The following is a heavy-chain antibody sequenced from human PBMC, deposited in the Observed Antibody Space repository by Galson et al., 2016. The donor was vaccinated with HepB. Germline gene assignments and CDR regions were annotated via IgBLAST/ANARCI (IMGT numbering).Heavy chain of an antibody. CDR2: INSDGSTT. D-gene: IGHD1-26*01. V-gene: IGHV3-74*01. CDR3: VNLGTTRT. CDR1: GFTFSSYW. Sequence: SLRLSCAASGFTFSSYWMHWVRQAPGKGLVWVSRINSDGSTTHDADSVKGRFTISRDNAKNTLYLQMNNLRAEDTAVYYCVNLGTTRTWGQGTQVTVSS. J-gene: IGHJ5*02.